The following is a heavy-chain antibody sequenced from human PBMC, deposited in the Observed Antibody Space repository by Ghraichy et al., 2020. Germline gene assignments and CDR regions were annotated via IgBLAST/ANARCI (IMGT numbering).Heavy chain of an antibody. V-gene: IGHV4-30-2*01. CDR3: ARGALYWYFDL. CDR1: GGYISSGGYS. Sequence: SETLSLTCAVSGGYISSGGYSWSWIRQPPGKGLEWIGYIYHSGSTYYNPSLKSRVTISVDRSKNQFSLKLSSVTAADTAVYYCARGALYWYFDLWGRGTLVTVSS. CDR2: IYHSGST. J-gene: IGHJ2*01.